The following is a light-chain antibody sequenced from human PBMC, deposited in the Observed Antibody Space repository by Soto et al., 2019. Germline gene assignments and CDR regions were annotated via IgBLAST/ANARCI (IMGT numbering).Light chain of an antibody. J-gene: IGKJ4*01. CDR1: LSVSSD. CDR3: QQYSNWPLT. Sequence: EIVMTQSPATLSVSPGERATFSCRASLSVSSDLAWYQQNPGQAPRLLIYGASTRATGIPARFSGSGSGTEFTLTICSLQSEDFAVYYCQQYSNWPLTFGGGTKVEIK. V-gene: IGKV3-15*01. CDR2: GAS.